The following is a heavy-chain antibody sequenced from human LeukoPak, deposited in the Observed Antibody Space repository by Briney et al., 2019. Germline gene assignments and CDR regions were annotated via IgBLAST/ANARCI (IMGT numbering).Heavy chain of an antibody. Sequence: PGGSLRLSCVASGFTFRSYAMAWVRQAPGKGLEQGLEWVASIIAGGDTFYADSVKGRFTISRDNSRNTLYLQMNRLRAEDTDIYHCASGSTPGSGYYFDSWGPGTLVTVSS. V-gene: IGHV3-23*01. J-gene: IGHJ4*01. CDR3: ASGSTPGSGYYFDS. D-gene: IGHD3-22*01. CDR2: IIAGGDT. CDR1: GFTFRSYA.